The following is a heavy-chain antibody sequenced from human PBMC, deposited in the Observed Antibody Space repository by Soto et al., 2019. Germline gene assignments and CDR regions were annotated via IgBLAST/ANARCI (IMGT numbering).Heavy chain of an antibody. D-gene: IGHD3-22*01. Sequence: EVQLLESGGGLVQPGGSLRLSCAASGFTFSIYAMSWVRQVPGKGLEWVSTISGNGGTSYADFVRGRFTISRDNSKSTLYLQMISLRVDDTAMYYCAKDAPGSGWLSDYWGQGTLVTVSS. CDR2: ISGNGGT. CDR1: GFTFSIYA. V-gene: IGHV3-23*01. J-gene: IGHJ4*02. CDR3: AKDAPGSGWLSDY.